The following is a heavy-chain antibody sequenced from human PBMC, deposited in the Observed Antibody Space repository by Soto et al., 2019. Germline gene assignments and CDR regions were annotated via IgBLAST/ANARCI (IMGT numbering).Heavy chain of an antibody. Sequence: EVQLVESGGGLVQPGGSLRLSCAASGFTFSSYSMNWVRQAPGKGLEWVSYISSSSSTIYYADSAKGRFTISRDNAKNSLYLQMNSLRDEDTAVYYCARDWFPPGMTTVTPPEDYWGQGTLVTVSS. J-gene: IGHJ4*02. CDR1: GFTFSSYS. CDR3: ARDWFPPGMTTVTPPEDY. D-gene: IGHD4-17*01. V-gene: IGHV3-48*02. CDR2: ISSSSSTI.